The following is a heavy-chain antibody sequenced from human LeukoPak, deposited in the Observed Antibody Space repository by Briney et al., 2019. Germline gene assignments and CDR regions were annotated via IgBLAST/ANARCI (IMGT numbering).Heavy chain of an antibody. D-gene: IGHD3-22*01. CDR2: IYYSGST. V-gene: IGHV4-59*01. Sequence: SSETLSLTCTVSGGSISSYYWSWIRQPPGKGLEWIGYIYYSGSTNYNPSLKSRVTISVDTSKNQFSLKLSSVTAADTAVYYCARYYYDSSGYGYWGQGTLVTVSS. CDR3: ARYYYDSSGYGY. CDR1: GGSISSYY. J-gene: IGHJ4*02.